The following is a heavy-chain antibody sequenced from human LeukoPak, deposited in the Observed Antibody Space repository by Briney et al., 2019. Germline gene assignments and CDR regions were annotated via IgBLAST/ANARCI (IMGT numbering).Heavy chain of an antibody. CDR2: IYYSGST. D-gene: IGHD3-22*01. CDR3: AMYYYDSSGYYLDY. Sequence: SETLSLTCTVSGGSISSYYWSWIRQPPGKGLEWIGYIYYSGSTNYNPSLKSRVTISVDTSKNQFSLKLSSVTAADTAVYYCAMYYYDSSGYYLDYWGQGTLVTVSS. V-gene: IGHV4-59*08. J-gene: IGHJ4*02. CDR1: GGSISSYY.